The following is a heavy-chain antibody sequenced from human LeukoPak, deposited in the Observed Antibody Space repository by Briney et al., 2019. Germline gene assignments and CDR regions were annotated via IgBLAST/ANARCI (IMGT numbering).Heavy chain of an antibody. Sequence: GGSLRLSCAASGFIFTNYEMNWVRQAPGKGLEWLSYILSTSATFYADSVKGRFTISRDDAENSVYLHMNSLRAEDTGVYYCARDSDIAVAGNFDYWGQGTLVTVSS. CDR2: ILSTSAT. CDR3: ARDSDIAVAGNFDY. CDR1: GFIFTNYE. D-gene: IGHD6-19*01. V-gene: IGHV3-48*03. J-gene: IGHJ4*02.